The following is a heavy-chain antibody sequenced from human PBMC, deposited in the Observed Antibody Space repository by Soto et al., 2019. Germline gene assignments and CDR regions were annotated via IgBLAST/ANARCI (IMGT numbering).Heavy chain of an antibody. CDR3: AKARLYESNEYHRDVFDV. CDR2: ISGSGTAT. Sequence: EVKLLESGGGLVQPGGSMRLSCEASGFPFWTYSMSWVRQAPRKGLEWVSGISGSGTATYYTDSVKGRFTVSRDNSKDTLFLQMNTLRVDDTAVYYCAKARLYESNEYHRDVFDVWGPGTAVTFS. J-gene: IGHJ3*01. D-gene: IGHD3-22*01. V-gene: IGHV3-23*01. CDR1: GFPFWTYS.